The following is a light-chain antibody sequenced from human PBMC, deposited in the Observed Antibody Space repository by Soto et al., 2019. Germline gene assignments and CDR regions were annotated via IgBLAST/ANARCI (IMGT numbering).Light chain of an antibody. CDR1: QSVSSSY. CDR2: GAS. J-gene: IGKJ1*01. V-gene: IGKV3-20*01. Sequence: EIVLTQSPGTLSLSPGERATLSCRASQSVSSSYLAWYQQKPGQAPRLLIYGASTRATGIPDRFSGSGSGTDFTLTISRLEPEDFAVYYCQQYNHWLTWTFGQGTKVDIK. CDR3: QQYNHWLTWT.